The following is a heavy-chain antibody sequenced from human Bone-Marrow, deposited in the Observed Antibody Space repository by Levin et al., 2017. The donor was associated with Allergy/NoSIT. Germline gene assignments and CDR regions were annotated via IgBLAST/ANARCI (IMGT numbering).Heavy chain of an antibody. D-gene: IGHD1-1*01. CDR3: AREEVYNPYYYYGLDV. CDR1: GFTLSSYA. Sequence: GESLKISCAASGFTLSSYAMNWVRLAPGKGLEGVAIIWNDGSRKYYADSVKGRFTISRDHSKNTVYLQMDSLRPDDTAVYYCAREEVYNPYYYYGLDVWGQGTTVTVSS. CDR2: IWNDGSRK. J-gene: IGHJ6*02. V-gene: IGHV3-33*01.